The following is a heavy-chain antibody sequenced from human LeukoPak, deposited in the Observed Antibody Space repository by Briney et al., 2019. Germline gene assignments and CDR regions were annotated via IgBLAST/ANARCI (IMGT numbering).Heavy chain of an antibody. J-gene: IGHJ5*02. D-gene: IGHD3-10*01. V-gene: IGHV3-64*01. Sequence: GGSLRLSCAASGFTFSSYAMHWVRQAPGKGLEYVSAISSNGGSTYYANSVKGRFTISRDNSKNTLYLQMGSLRAEDMAVYYCARVYGSGSYSWFDPWGQGTLVTVSS. CDR3: ARVYGSGSYSWFDP. CDR2: ISSNGGST. CDR1: GFTFSSYA.